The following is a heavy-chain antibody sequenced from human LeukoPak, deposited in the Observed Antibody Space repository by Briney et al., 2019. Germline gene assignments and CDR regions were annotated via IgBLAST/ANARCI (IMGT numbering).Heavy chain of an antibody. CDR2: INPSGGST. D-gene: IGHD2-21*02. V-gene: IGHV1-46*01. CDR1: GYTFTSYY. J-gene: IGHJ4*02. Sequence: ASVKVSCKASGYTFTSYYMHWVRQAPGQGLEWMGIINPSGGSTSYARKFQGRVTITRDTSASTAYMDLSSLRSEDTAVYYCARNTETAIPLPYYFDYWGQGTLVTVSS. CDR3: ARNTETAIPLPYYFDY.